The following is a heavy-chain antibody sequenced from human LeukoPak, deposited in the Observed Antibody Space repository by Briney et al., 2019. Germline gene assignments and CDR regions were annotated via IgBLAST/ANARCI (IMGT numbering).Heavy chain of an antibody. CDR2: ISSSSSTI. CDR1: GFTVSSNY. D-gene: IGHD1-7*01. V-gene: IGHV3-48*01. J-gene: IGHJ4*02. CDR3: ARDSLTGTTRGDY. Sequence: GGSLRLSCAASGFTVSSNYMSWVRQAPGKGLEWVSYISSSSSTIYYADSVKGRFTISRDNAKNSLYLQMNSLRAEDTAVYYCARDSLTGTTRGDYWGQGTLVTVSS.